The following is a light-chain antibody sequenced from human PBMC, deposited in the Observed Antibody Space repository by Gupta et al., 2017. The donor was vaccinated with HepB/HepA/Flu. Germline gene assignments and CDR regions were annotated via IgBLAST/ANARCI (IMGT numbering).Light chain of an antibody. Sequence: DIQMTQSPSSLSASVGDRVTITCRASQSISTYLNWYQQKPGKAPKLLISAASSWQSGVPSRFSGSGFGKDLTLTVSRRQQEDFASYYCHQSDSHPLITFGQGTQMDIK. CDR2: AAS. J-gene: IGKJ5*01. CDR3: HQSDSHPLIT. V-gene: IGKV1-39*01. CDR1: QSISTY.